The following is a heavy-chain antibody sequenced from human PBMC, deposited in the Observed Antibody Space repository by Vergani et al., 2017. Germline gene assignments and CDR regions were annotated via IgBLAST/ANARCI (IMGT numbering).Heavy chain of an antibody. D-gene: IGHD3-22*01. Sequence: QVQLVESGGGVVQPGGSLRLSCAASGFTFSSYGMHWVRQAPGKGLEWLAFIRYDGSNKYYADSVKGRFTISRDNSKNTLYLQMNSLRAEDTAVYYCANDYYDSSGYPQSAFDYWGQGTLVTVSS. CDR1: GFTFSSYG. V-gene: IGHV3-30*02. J-gene: IGHJ4*02. CDR3: ANDYYDSSGYPQSAFDY. CDR2: IRYDGSNK.